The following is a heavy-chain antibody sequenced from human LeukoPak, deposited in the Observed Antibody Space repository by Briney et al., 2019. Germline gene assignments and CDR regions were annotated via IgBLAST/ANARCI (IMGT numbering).Heavy chain of an antibody. CDR3: AREGTAMVIGAFDI. Sequence: SETLSLTCTVSGGSISDFYWSWIRQSPGKGLEWIGYAYYSGSTNYNPSLKSRVTISVDTSKNQFSLKLSSVTAADTAVYYCAREGTAMVIGAFDIWGQGTMVTVSS. D-gene: IGHD5-18*01. CDR1: GGSISDFY. V-gene: IGHV4-59*01. CDR2: AYYSGST. J-gene: IGHJ3*02.